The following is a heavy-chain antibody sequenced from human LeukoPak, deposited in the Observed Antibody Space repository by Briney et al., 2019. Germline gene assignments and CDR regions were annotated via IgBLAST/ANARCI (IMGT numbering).Heavy chain of an antibody. CDR3: ARVSYYDSSGYAQSWFDP. CDR1: GGSFSGYY. Sequence: SETLSLTCAVYGGSFSGYYWSWIRQPPGKGLEWIGEINHSGSTNYNPSLKSRVTISVDTSKNQFSLKLSSVTAADTAVYYCARVSYYDSSGYAQSWFDPWGQGTLVTVSS. J-gene: IGHJ5*02. CDR2: INHSGST. V-gene: IGHV4-34*01. D-gene: IGHD3-22*01.